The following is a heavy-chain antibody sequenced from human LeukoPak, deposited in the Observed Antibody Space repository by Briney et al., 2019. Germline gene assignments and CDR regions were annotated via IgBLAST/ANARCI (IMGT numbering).Heavy chain of an antibody. CDR3: AREYSSGWYGNYYMDV. J-gene: IGHJ6*03. V-gene: IGHV4-4*07. CDR2: IYTSGST. Sequence: SETLSLTCTVSGGSISSYYWSWIRQPAGKGLEWIGRIYTSGSTNYNPSLKSRVTMSVDTSKNQFSLKLSSVTAADTAVYYCAREYSSGWYGNYYMDVWGKGTTVTVSS. D-gene: IGHD6-19*01. CDR1: GGSISSYY.